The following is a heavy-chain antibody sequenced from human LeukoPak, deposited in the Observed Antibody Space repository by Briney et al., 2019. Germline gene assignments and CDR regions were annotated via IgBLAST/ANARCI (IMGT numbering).Heavy chain of an antibody. CDR2: MNPNSGNT. V-gene: IGHV1-8*03. D-gene: IGHD2-8*01. CDR1: GYTLTSYD. Sequence: ASVKVSCKASGYTLTSYDINWVRQATGQGLEWMGWMNPNSGNTGYAQKFQGRVTITRNTSISTAYMELSSLRSEDTAVYYCARGRRPKDIVLMVYAKPLDYWGQGTLVTVSS. CDR3: ARGRRPKDIVLMVYAKPLDY. J-gene: IGHJ4*02.